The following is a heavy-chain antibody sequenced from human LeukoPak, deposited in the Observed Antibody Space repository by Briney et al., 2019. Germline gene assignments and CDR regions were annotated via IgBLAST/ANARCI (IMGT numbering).Heavy chain of an antibody. CDR2: INPIGGST. J-gene: IGHJ3*02. V-gene: IGHV1-46*01. Sequence: ASVKVSCKASGGTFSSYYMHWVRQAPGQGLEWMGIINPIGGSTSYAQKFQGRVTMTRDTSTSTVYMELRSLRSDDTAVYYCARGKITIFGVVIFDAFDIWGQGTMVTVSS. CDR3: ARGKITIFGVVIFDAFDI. D-gene: IGHD3-3*01. CDR1: GGTFSSYY.